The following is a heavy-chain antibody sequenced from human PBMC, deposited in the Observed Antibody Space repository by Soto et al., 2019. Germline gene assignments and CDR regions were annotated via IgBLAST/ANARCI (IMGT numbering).Heavy chain of an antibody. Sequence: QVQLVESGGGVVQPGRSLRLSCAASGFTFSSYGMHWVRQAPGKGLEWVAVIWYDGSNKYYADSVKGRFTISRDNSKNTLYLQMNSLRAEDTAVYYCARELQRPYGEADAFDIWGQGTMVTVSS. CDR3: ARELQRPYGEADAFDI. J-gene: IGHJ3*02. D-gene: IGHD4-17*01. CDR1: GFTFSSYG. V-gene: IGHV3-33*01. CDR2: IWYDGSNK.